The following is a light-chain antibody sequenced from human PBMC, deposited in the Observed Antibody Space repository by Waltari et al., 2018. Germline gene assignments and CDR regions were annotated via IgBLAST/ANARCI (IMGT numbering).Light chain of an antibody. J-gene: IGKJ2*01. CDR1: QRLSGSY. V-gene: IGKV3-20*01. Sequence: EIVLTQSPGTLSLSPGDRATLSCRASQRLSGSYLAWYQQKPGQAPRLLIYHASSRATGIPPRFSGNGSETDFTLTISSLEPEDFAVYICQQYSSSPTTFGQGTKLDIK. CDR3: QQYSSSPTT. CDR2: HAS.